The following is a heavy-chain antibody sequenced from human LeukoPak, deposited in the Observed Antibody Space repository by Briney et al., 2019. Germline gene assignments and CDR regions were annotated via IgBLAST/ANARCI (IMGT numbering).Heavy chain of an antibody. J-gene: IGHJ4*02. Sequence: ASVKVSCKASGYTFTSNYIDWVRQAPGQGLEWMGMIYPRDGSTSYAQKFQGRVTVTRDTSTSTVHMELSGLRSEDTAVYYCARVQEGFDYWGQGTLVTVSS. CDR2: IYPRDGST. CDR3: ARVQEGFDY. CDR1: GYTFTSNY. V-gene: IGHV1-46*01.